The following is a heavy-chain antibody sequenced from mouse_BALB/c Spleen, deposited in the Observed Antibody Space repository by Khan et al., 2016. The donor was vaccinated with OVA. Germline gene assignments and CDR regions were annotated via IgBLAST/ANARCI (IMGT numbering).Heavy chain of an antibody. CDR3: ARSVTITTFLATDFDY. Sequence: EVQLQESGPGLVKPSQSLSLTCTVTGYSITSDYDWNWIRQFPGNKLGWMGYISYSGRTNYNPSLKSRNSITRDTSKNQFFLQSNSVTTEDTATYYFARSVTITTFLATDFDYWGQGTTLTVSS. D-gene: IGHD1-1*01. CDR1: GYSITSDYD. CDR2: ISYSGRT. V-gene: IGHV3-2*02. J-gene: IGHJ2*01.